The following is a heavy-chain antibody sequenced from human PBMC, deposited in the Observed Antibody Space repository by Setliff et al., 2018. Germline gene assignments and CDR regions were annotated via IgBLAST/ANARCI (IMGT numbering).Heavy chain of an antibody. CDR2: IFQSGNT. Sequence: LSLTCAVSGSSIISDYYWVWIRQPPGRGLEWIGSIFQSGNTYYNPSLKSRVTISVDTSKNQFSLKVNSVTAADTAVYYCATLLANYGSGMDVWGQGTTVTVS. V-gene: IGHV4-38-2*01. CDR3: ATLLANYGSGMDV. CDR1: GSSIISDYY. D-gene: IGHD3-10*01. J-gene: IGHJ6*02.